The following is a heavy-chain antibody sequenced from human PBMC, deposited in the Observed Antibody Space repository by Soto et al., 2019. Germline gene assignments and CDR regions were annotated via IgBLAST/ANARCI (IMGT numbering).Heavy chain of an antibody. CDR3: AKGVMASSWYSWFDP. CDR2: VHSGGTN. J-gene: IGHJ5*02. V-gene: IGHV4-59*01. CDR1: GGPFGGYY. D-gene: IGHD6-13*01. Sequence: QVQLQESGPGLVKTSETLSLTCTVSGGPFGGYYWSWIRQPPGKGLEWIGYVHSGGTNRYDPSLETRVTMSIHTSTNRFSLSLSSVTAADSGVYFCAKGVMASSWYSWFDPWGQGTLVAVTS.